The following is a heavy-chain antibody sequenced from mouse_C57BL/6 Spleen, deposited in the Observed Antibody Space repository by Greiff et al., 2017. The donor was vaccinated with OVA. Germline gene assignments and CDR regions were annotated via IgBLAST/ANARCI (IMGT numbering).Heavy chain of an antibody. CDR2: IDPSDSET. D-gene: IGHD1-1*01. V-gene: IGHV1-52*01. CDR1: GYTFTSYW. J-gene: IGHJ4*01. CDR3: ARGRLLYYYAMDY. Sequence: QVQLQQPGAELVRPGSSVKLSCKASGYTFTSYWMHWVKQRPIQGLEWIGNIDPSDSETHYNQKFKDKATLTVDKSSSTAYMQLSSLTSEDSAVYYCARGRLLYYYAMDYWGQGTSGTVSS.